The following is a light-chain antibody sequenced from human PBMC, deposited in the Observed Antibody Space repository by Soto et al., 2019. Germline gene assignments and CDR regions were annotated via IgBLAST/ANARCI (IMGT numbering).Light chain of an antibody. J-gene: IGLJ2*01. CDR2: DDS. V-gene: IGLV3-21*02. CDR1: NIGSKS. CDR3: QVWDNRNDHVV. Sequence: SYELTQPPSVSVAPGQTARITCGGTNIGSKSVHWYQQKPGQAPVLVVYDDSDRPSGIPERFSGSNSGNTATLTISRVEAGDEADYYCQVWDNRNDHVVFGGGTKLTVL.